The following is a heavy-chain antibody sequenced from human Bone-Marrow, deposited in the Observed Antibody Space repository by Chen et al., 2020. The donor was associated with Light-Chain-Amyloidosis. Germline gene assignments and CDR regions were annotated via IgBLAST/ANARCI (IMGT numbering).Heavy chain of an antibody. J-gene: IGHJ4*02. CDR1: GFTFSSYG. D-gene: IGHD3-10*01. CDR3: AKEPSRHMVRGEPELDY. Sequence: GGGVVQPGGSLRLSCAASGFTFSSYGMHWVRQAPGKGLEWVAFIRYDGSNKYYAVSVKGRFTISRDNSKNTLYLQMNSLRAEDTAVYYCAKEPSRHMVRGEPELDYWGQGTLVTVSS. CDR2: IRYDGSNK. V-gene: IGHV3-30*02.